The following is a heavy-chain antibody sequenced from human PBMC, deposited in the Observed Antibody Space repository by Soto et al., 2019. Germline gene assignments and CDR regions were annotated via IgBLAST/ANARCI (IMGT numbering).Heavy chain of an antibody. J-gene: IGHJ4*02. D-gene: IGHD2-2*01. V-gene: IGHV1-18*04. CDR2: VSAYDGST. CDR3: AGSGEYHLTIYTAN. Sequence: VQLVQSGTEVKKHAPSVKVSCKASGYTFSSYGFSWVRQAPGQGLEWMGWVSAYDGSTTYAQKFQGRVTMSMDTSTSTAYMNLRSLRSDDTAVYYCAGSGEYHLTIYTANWGQGTLVTVSS. CDR1: GYTFSSYG.